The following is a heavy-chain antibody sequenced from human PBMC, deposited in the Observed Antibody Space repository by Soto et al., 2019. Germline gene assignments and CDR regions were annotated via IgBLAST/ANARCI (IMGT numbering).Heavy chain of an antibody. CDR3: AREGYYYDSGGLGSPYYYYGMDV. Sequence: ASVKVSCKASGYTFTSYGISWVRQSPGQGLEWMGWISAYNGNTNYAQKLQGRVTMTTDTSTSTAYMELRSLRSDDTAVYYCAREGYYYDSGGLGSPYYYYGMDVWGQGTTVTVSS. D-gene: IGHD3-22*01. V-gene: IGHV1-18*04. CDR2: ISAYNGNT. CDR1: GYTFTSYG. J-gene: IGHJ6*02.